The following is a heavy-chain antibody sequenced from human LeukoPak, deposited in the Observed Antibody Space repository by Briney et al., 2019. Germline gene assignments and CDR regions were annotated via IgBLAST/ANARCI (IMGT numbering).Heavy chain of an antibody. CDR2: ISYTGST. D-gene: IGHD3-3*01. V-gene: IGHV4-59*01. J-gene: IGHJ6*03. CDR1: GGSISSYY. Sequence: SETLSLTCTVSGGSISSYYWSWIRQPPGKGLEWIGYISYTGSTNYNPSLKSRDTISVDTSKNHFSLKLSSVTAADTAVYYCARTSYYDFWSGSSYYYYYMDVWGKGTTVTVSS. CDR3: ARTSYYDFWSGSSYYYYYMDV.